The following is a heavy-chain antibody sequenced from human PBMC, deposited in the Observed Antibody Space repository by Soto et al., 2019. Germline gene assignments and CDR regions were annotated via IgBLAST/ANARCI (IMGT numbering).Heavy chain of an antibody. CDR1: GGSISSSSYY. CDR2: IYYSGST. J-gene: IGHJ1*01. CDR3: AVETVGGSPGDC. Sequence: SETLSLTCTVSGGSISSSSYYWGWIRQPPGKGLEWIGSIYYSGSTYYNPSLKSRVTISVDTSKNQFSLTVNSVTAADTAMYYCAVETVGGSPGDCWGQGTLVTVSS. D-gene: IGHD1-26*01. V-gene: IGHV4-39*07.